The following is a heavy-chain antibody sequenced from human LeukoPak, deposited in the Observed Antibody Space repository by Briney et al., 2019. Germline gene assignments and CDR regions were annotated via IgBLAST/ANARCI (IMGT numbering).Heavy chain of an antibody. J-gene: IGHJ4*02. CDR2: ISGNGGST. D-gene: IGHD2/OR15-2a*01. V-gene: IGHV3-64*01. CDR1: GFTFSSYG. Sequence: GGSLRLSCAASGFTFSSYGMHWVRQAPGKGLEYVSAISGNGGSTYYANSVKGRFTISRDNSKSTLYLQMGSLRAEDMAVYHCARCTTSNCYFFDYWGQGTLVTVSS. CDR3: ARCTTSNCYFFDY.